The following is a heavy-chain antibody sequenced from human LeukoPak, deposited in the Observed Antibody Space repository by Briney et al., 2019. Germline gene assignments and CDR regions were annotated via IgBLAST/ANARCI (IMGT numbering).Heavy chain of an antibody. Sequence: GGSLRLSCAVSGLTFSDHYMDWVRQPPGKGLEWVGRTRNKANSYTREYAASVKGRFIISRDDSENSLYLQINSLTTEDTAVYYCVSARDTSGWRNFDYWGQGTLVTVSS. V-gene: IGHV3-72*01. CDR3: VSARDTSGWRNFDY. CDR1: GLTFSDHY. CDR2: TRNKANSYTR. J-gene: IGHJ4*02. D-gene: IGHD6-19*01.